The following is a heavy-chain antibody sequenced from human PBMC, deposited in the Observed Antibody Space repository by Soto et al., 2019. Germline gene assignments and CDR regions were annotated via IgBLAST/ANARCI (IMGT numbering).Heavy chain of an antibody. CDR1: GGTFSSYA. J-gene: IGHJ6*02. D-gene: IGHD2-2*01. V-gene: IGHV1-69*01. CDR3: ARQSRYQLLLSQNYYYYGMDV. Sequence: QVQLVQSGAEVKKPGSSVKVSCKASGGTFSSYAISWVRQAPGQGLEWMGGIIPIFGTANYAQKFQGRVTITADESTSTAYMELSSLRSEDTAVYYCARQSRYQLLLSQNYYYYGMDVWGQGTTVTVSS. CDR2: IIPIFGTA.